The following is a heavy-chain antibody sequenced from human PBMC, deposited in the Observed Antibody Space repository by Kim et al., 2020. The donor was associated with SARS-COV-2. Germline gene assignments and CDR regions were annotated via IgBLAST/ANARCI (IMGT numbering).Heavy chain of an antibody. J-gene: IGHJ6*02. V-gene: IGHV3-74*01. Sequence: GGSLRLSCAASGFTFSTYWMHWVRQTPGKGLVWVSHINSDGSITDYADSVKGRFTISTDNAKNTRYLQMNSLGVEDTAVYYCTRDPEYCSGTSCYGMDVWGQGTTVTVSS. CDR3: TRDPEYCSGTSCYGMDV. D-gene: IGHD2-2*01. CDR2: INSDGSIT. CDR1: GFTFSTYW.